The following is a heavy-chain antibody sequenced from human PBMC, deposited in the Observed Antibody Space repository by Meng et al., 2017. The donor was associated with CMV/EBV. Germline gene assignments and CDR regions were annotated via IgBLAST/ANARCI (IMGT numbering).Heavy chain of an antibody. D-gene: IGHD1-26*01. J-gene: IGHJ4*02. CDR3: AKDLSPYSGSYLYYFDY. CDR2: INPSGGST. CDR1: GYTFTSYY. Sequence: ASVKVSCKASGYTFTSYYMHWVRQAPGQGLEWMGIINPSGGSTSYAQKFQGRVTMTRDTSTSTVYMELSSLRSEDTAVYYCAKDLSPYSGSYLYYFDYWGQGTLVTVSS. V-gene: IGHV1-46*01.